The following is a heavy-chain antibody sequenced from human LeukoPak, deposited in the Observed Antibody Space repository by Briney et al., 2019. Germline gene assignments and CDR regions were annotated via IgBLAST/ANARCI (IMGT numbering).Heavy chain of an antibody. Sequence: ASVKVSCKASGYTFTSYGISWVRQAPGQGLEWMGWISAYNGNTNYAQKLQGRVTMTTDTSTSTAYMELRSLRSDDTAVYYCARDFHSGIAAAIGVFDIWGQGTMVTVSS. J-gene: IGHJ3*02. V-gene: IGHV1-18*01. CDR3: ARDFHSGIAAAIGVFDI. CDR1: GYTFTSYG. D-gene: IGHD6-13*01. CDR2: ISAYNGNT.